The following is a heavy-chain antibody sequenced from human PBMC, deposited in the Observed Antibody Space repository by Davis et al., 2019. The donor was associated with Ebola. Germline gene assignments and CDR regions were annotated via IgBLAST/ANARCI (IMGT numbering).Heavy chain of an antibody. J-gene: IGHJ6*02. CDR2: ISGSGATT. CDR3: AEGGARYFYHYYGMDV. V-gene: IGHV3-23*01. CDR1: GFTFSNYA. D-gene: IGHD2/OR15-2a*01. Sequence: GESLKISCAASGFTFSNYAMSWVRQAPGKGLEWVSGISGSGATTYYADSVKGRFTISRDNSKNTLYLQMNSLRADDTALYYCAEGGARYFYHYYGMDVWGQGTTVTVSS.